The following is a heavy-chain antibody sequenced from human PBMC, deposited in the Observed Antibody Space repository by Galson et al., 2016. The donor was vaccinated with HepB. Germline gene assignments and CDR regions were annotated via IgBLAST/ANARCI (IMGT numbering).Heavy chain of an antibody. Sequence: SLRLSCAASGFTFSSYAMDWVRQAAGKGLEWVAVISYDGRKKYYADSVKGRFTISRDNSENTVYLQMNSLRDEDTAVYYCARDDYADEYSMDVWGQGTTVTVSS. CDR3: ARDDYADEYSMDV. D-gene: IGHD4-17*01. V-gene: IGHV3-30*04. J-gene: IGHJ6*02. CDR1: GFTFSSYA. CDR2: ISYDGRKK.